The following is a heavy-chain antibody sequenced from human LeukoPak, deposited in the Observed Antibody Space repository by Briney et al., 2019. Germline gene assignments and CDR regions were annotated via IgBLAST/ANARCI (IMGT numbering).Heavy chain of an antibody. CDR2: MNPNSGNT. CDR3: ARGFITMMDY. Sequence: ASVKVSCKASGGTFSSYAISWVRQATGQGLEWMGWMNPNSGNTGYAQKFQGRVTMTRNTSISTAYMELSSLRSEDTAVYYCARGFITMMDYWGQGTLVTVSS. CDR1: GGTFSSYA. V-gene: IGHV1-8*02. J-gene: IGHJ4*02. D-gene: IGHD3-22*01.